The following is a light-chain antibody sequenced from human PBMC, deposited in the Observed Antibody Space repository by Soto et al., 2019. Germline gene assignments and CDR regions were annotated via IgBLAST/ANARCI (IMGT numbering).Light chain of an antibody. CDR2: GTS. Sequence: MGLTQAPATLSFSPGERATLSCTASQHGTTTYIARYQQKFDQAPRLLIYGTSTRATGTPDRFTGGGVGTDFTLTISRVEPEDFAVYYCQQYDSSFTFGGGTKVEMK. CDR1: QHGTTTY. J-gene: IGKJ4*01. CDR3: QQYDSSFT. V-gene: IGKV3-20*01.